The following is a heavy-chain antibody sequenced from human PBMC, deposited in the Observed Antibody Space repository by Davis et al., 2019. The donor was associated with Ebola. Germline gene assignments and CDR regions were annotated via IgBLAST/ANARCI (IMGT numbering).Heavy chain of an antibody. Sequence: MPSETLSLTCTVSRDSISSRTSYWGWIRQSPGKGLEWIGIIYDSETAYYDPSLRSRATISVDTSKNQFSLQLNSVTPEDTAVYYCARSGTAVAGNGGFDYWGQGTLVTVSS. CDR3: ARSGTAVAGNGGFDY. CDR1: RDSISSRTSY. CDR2: IYDSETA. V-gene: IGHV4-39*01. J-gene: IGHJ4*02. D-gene: IGHD6-19*01.